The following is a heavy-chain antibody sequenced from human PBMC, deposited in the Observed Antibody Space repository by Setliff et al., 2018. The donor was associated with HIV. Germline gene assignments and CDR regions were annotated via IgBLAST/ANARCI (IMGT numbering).Heavy chain of an antibody. J-gene: IGHJ3*01. CDR2: IQYSDSS. D-gene: IGHD3-22*01. Sequence: PSETLSLTCTVSGGSMSNYYWSWIRQPPGKRLEWIASIQYSDSSHYNPSLQSRVTISVDTSTKQFSLYLSSDNETDTAVYYCARSGYTSGFYWVFGAFGVWGQGKLVT. CDR3: ARSGYTSGFYWVFGAFGV. V-gene: IGHV4-59*01. CDR1: GGSMSNYY.